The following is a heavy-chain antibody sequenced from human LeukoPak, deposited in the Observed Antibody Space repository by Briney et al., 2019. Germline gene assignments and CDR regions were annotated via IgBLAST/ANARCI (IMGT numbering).Heavy chain of an antibody. Sequence: ASVKVSCKASGYTFTSYGISWVRQAPGQGLEWMGWISAYNGNTNYAQKVQGRVTMTTDTSTSTAYMELRSLRSDATAVYYCARDINDRPQIAAAGTPDYWGQGTLVTVSS. J-gene: IGHJ4*02. CDR1: GYTFTSYG. CDR3: ARDINDRPQIAAAGTPDY. V-gene: IGHV1-18*01. CDR2: ISAYNGNT. D-gene: IGHD6-13*01.